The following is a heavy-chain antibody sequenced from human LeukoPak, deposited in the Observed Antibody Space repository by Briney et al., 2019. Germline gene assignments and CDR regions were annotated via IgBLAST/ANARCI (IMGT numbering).Heavy chain of an antibody. J-gene: IGHJ3*02. CDR2: IYHSGST. V-gene: IGHV4-30-2*01. CDR1: GGSISSGGYS. CDR3: ARYRGIWNAFDI. Sequence: PSETLSLTCAVSGGSISSGGYSWSWIRQPPGKGLEWIGYIYHSGSTYYNPSLKSRVTISVDRSKDQFSLKLSSVTAADTAVYYCARYRGIWNAFDIWGQGTMVTVSS. D-gene: IGHD2-21*01.